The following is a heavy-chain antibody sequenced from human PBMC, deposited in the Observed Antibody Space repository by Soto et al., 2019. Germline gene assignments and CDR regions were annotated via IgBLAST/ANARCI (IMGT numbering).Heavy chain of an antibody. Sequence: GASVKVSCKASVGTFSSYAISWVRQAPGQGLEWMGGIIPIFGTANYAQKFQGRVTITADESTSTAYMELSSLRPEDTAVYYCVTYHYYDSSGYPDPSDYWGQGTLVPVS. CDR2: IIPIFGTA. CDR1: VGTFSSYA. D-gene: IGHD3-22*01. CDR3: VTYHYYDSSGYPDPSDY. J-gene: IGHJ4*02. V-gene: IGHV1-69*13.